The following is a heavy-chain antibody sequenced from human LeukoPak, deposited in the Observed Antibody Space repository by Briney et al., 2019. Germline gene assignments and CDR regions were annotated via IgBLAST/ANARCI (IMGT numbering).Heavy chain of an antibody. J-gene: IGHJ5*02. V-gene: IGHV4-59*08. CDR1: GGSISSHY. Sequence: SETLSLTCTVSGGSISSHYWSWIRQPPGKGLEWIGYIYNSGSANYNPSLKSRVTISEDMSKNQFSLKLSSVTAADTAVYYCARRDYVSGSYSFDPWGQGTLVTVSS. CDR2: IYNSGSA. CDR3: ARRDYVSGSYSFDP. D-gene: IGHD3-10*01.